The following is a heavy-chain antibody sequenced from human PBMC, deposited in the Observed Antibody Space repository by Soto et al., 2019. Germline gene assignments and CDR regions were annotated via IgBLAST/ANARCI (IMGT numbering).Heavy chain of an antibody. J-gene: IGHJ3*02. CDR2: ISSNGGST. D-gene: IGHD2-8*01. CDR1: GFTFSSYA. V-gene: IGHV3-64*01. CDR3: AREMVSAPDAFDI. Sequence: EVQLVESGGGLVQPGGSLRLSCAASGFTFSSYAMHWVRQAPGKGLEYVSAISSNGGSTYYANSVKGRFTISRDNSKNTLYLQMGSLRAEDMAVYYCAREMVSAPDAFDIWGQGTMVIVSS.